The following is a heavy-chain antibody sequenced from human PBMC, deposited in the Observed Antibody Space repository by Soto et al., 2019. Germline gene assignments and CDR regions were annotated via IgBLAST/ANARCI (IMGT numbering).Heavy chain of an antibody. CDR2: IYYSGST. Sequence: SETLSLTCTVSGGPINSGGYYWSWIRQHPGKGLEWIGYIYYSGSTYYNPSLKSRVTISVDTSKNQFSLKLSSVTAADTAVYYCARGGGEDSSSWPLDYWGQGTLVTVPS. CDR1: GGPINSGGYY. J-gene: IGHJ4*02. V-gene: IGHV4-31*03. D-gene: IGHD6-13*01. CDR3: ARGGGEDSSSWPLDY.